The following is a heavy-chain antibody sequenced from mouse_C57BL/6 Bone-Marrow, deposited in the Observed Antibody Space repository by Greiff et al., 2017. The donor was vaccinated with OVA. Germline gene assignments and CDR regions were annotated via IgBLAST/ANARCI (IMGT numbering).Heavy chain of an antibody. J-gene: IGHJ4*01. V-gene: IGHV1-85*01. CDR2: IYPRDGST. D-gene: IGHD1-1*01. CDR1: GYTFTSYD. CDR3: TRELFFYAMDY. Sequence: VQLQQSGPELVKPGASVKLSCKASGYTFTSYDINWVKQRPGQGLEWIGWIYPRDGSTKYNEKFKGKATFTVDTSSSTAYMELHSLTSEDSAVYFCTRELFFYAMDYWGQGTSVTVSS.